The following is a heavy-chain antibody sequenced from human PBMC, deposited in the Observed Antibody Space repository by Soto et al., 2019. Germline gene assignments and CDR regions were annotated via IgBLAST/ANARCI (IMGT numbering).Heavy chain of an antibody. CDR2: IMPIFRTA. V-gene: IGHV1-69*12. J-gene: IGHJ6*04. CDR3: ARDKERAQLGGNYYYSRDV. CDR1: GGTFSTSA. Sequence: QVQVVQSGAEVKKPGSSVKVSCKTSGGTFSTSAISWVRQAPGQGLEWMGGIMPIFRTADYAQKFQDRATITADEAASTAYLELSSLRSEDTAVYYCARDKERAQLGGNYYYSRDVWGEGTTVTVTS. D-gene: IGHD3-3*02.